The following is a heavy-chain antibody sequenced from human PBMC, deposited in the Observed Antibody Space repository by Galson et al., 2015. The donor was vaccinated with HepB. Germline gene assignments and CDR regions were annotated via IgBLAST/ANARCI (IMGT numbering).Heavy chain of an antibody. CDR1: GFSFSDSY. D-gene: IGHD5-12*01. J-gene: IGHJ5*02. CDR3: ARSAGWMEP. V-gene: IGHV3-11*01. Sequence: SLRLSCAASGFSFSDSYMSWVRQAPGKRHEWVSYIRSDGVTKYFADSVKGRFTISRDNAKNSLYLQMNSLRAEDTAVYYCARSAGWMEPWGQGTLVTASS. CDR2: IRSDGVTK.